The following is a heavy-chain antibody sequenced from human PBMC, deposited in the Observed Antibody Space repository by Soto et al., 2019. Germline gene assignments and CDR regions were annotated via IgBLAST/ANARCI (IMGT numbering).Heavy chain of an antibody. J-gene: IGHJ4*02. Sequence: SVKVSCKASGYTFTSYGISWVRQAPGQGLEWMGWISAYNGNTNYAQKLQGRVTMTTDTSTSTAYMELRSLRSDDTAVYYCARGSADYYDSSGYFLLAYWGQGTLVTVSS. D-gene: IGHD3-22*01. CDR3: ARGSADYYDSSGYFLLAY. CDR1: GYTFTSYG. V-gene: IGHV1-18*01. CDR2: ISAYNGNT.